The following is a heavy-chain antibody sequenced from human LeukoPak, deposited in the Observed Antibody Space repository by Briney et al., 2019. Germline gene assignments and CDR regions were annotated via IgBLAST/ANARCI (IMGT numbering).Heavy chain of an antibody. CDR3: AKIGYGSGSSKRYYFDY. Sequence: GGSLRLSCAASGFTFSSDAMSWVRQAPGKGLEWVSAISGSGGTTYYADSVKGRFTISRDNSKNTPDLQMSTLRAEDTALYYCAKIGYGSGSSKRYYFDYWGQGTLVTVPS. D-gene: IGHD3-10*01. CDR1: GFTFSSDA. J-gene: IGHJ4*02. V-gene: IGHV3-23*01. CDR2: ISGSGGTT.